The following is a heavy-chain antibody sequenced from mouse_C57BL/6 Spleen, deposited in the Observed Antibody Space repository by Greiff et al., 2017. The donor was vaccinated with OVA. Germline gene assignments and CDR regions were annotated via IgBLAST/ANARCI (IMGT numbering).Heavy chain of an antibody. CDR1: GYTFTDYY. D-gene: IGHD1-1*01. CDR3: ARNRGSSPLYFDY. J-gene: IGHJ2*01. CDR2: INPNNGGT. V-gene: IGHV1-26*01. Sequence: VQLQQSGPELVKPGASVKISCKASGYTFTDYYMNWVKQSHGKSLEWIGDINPNNGGTSYNQKFKGKATLTVDKSSSTAYMELRSLTSEDSAVYYCARNRGSSPLYFDYWGQGTTLTVSS.